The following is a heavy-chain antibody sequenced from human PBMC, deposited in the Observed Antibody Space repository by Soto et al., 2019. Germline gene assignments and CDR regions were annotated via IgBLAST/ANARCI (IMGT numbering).Heavy chain of an antibody. CDR3: AKGTSSEFLLSFDD. J-gene: IGHJ4*01. V-gene: IGHV3-23*01. CDR2: ITGSGGHS. Sequence: EVQLLRSGGGLVQPGGSLRLSCLASGFPSSTYGFSTYAMTWVRQPPGKGLEWVSVITGSGGHSYYADSVKGRFTISRDNSRNTLFLQMDSLRADDTAVYFCAKGTSSEFLLSFDDWGHGTLVTVSS. D-gene: IGHD3-10*01. CDR1: GFPSSTYGFSTYA.